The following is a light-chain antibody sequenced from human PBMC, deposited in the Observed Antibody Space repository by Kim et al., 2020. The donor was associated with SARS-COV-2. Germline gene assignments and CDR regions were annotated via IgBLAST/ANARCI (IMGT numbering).Light chain of an antibody. Sequence: DIQMTQSPSAMSASVGDRVTITCRASQGISSYLAWFQQKPGQVPKRLIYAASSLQSGVPSRFSGSGSGTEFNLTISSLQPEDFATYYCLQHDSYPLTFGGGTKVDIK. J-gene: IGKJ4*01. V-gene: IGKV1-17*03. CDR2: AAS. CDR1: QGISSY. CDR3: LQHDSYPLT.